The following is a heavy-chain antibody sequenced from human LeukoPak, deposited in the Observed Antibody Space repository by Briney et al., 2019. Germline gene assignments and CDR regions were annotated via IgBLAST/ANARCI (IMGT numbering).Heavy chain of an antibody. CDR1: GFTFSNFW. D-gene: IGHD3-10*02. V-gene: IGHV3-7*01. CDR2: IKQDGSDK. Sequence: GGSLRLSCAASGFTFSNFWMTWVRQAPGKGLEWVANIKQDGSDKYYVDSVKGRFTISRDNAKNSLYLQMNSLRAEDTAVYYCAELGITMIGGVWGKGTTVTISS. CDR3: AELGITMIGGV. J-gene: IGHJ6*04.